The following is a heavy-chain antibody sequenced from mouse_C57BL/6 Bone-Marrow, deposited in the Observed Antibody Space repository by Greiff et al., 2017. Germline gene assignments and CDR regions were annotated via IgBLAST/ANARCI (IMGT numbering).Heavy chain of an antibody. V-gene: IGHV14-4*01. CDR3: TTLLHGSSSEGFAY. Sequence: VQLKQSGAELVRPGASVKLSCTASGFNIKDDYMHWVKQRPEQGLEWIGWIDPENGDTEYASKFQGKATITADTSSNTAYLQLSSLTSDDTAVYYCTTLLHGSSSEGFAYWGQGTLVTVSA. CDR2: IDPENGDT. CDR1: GFNIKDDY. J-gene: IGHJ3*01. D-gene: IGHD1-1*01.